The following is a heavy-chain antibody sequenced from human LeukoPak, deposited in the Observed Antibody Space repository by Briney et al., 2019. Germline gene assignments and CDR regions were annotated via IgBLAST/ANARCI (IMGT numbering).Heavy chain of an antibody. CDR3: ARGQGIAAAAGSGYVWFDP. D-gene: IGHD6-13*01. CDR1: GGSFSGYY. Sequence: SETLSLTCAVYGGSFSGYYWSWIRQPPGKGLEWIGEINHSGSTNYNPSLKSRVTISVDTSKNQFSLKLSSVTAADTAVYYCARGQGIAAAAGSGYVWFDPWGQGTLVTVSS. V-gene: IGHV4-34*01. CDR2: INHSGST. J-gene: IGHJ5*02.